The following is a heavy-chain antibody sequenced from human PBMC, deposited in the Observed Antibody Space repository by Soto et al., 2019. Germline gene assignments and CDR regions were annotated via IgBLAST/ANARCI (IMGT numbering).Heavy chain of an antibody. V-gene: IGHV3-48*02. CDR3: ARGIAVAGTNWFDT. CDR1: GFTFSHYN. D-gene: IGHD6-19*01. CDR2: ISSSTYTM. J-gene: IGHJ5*02. Sequence: GSLRLSCAASGFTFSHYNMNWVRQVPGKGLEWISYISSSTYTMYYADSVKGRFTVSRDNAKNSLYLQMYSLRDEDTAVYYCARGIAVAGTNWFDTWGQGTLVTVSS.